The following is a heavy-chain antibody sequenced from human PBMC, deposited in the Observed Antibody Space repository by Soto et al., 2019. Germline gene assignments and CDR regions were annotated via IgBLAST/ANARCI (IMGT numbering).Heavy chain of an antibody. Sequence: QVQLVQSGAEVKKPGASVKVSCKASGYTFTSYGISWVRQAPGQGLEWMGWISAYNGNTNYAQKLQGRVTMTTDTXTXTXXMELRSLRSDDTAVYYCARVPSYYDILTGENWFDPWGQGTLVTVSS. CDR3: ARVPSYYDILTGENWFDP. J-gene: IGHJ5*02. D-gene: IGHD3-9*01. CDR1: GYTFTSYG. CDR2: ISAYNGNT. V-gene: IGHV1-18*01.